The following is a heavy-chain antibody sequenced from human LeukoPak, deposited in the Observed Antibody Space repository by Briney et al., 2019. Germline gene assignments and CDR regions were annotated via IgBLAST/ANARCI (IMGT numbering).Heavy chain of an antibody. J-gene: IGHJ5*02. CDR1: GYTFTSFD. CDR2: VNCDNENT. D-gene: IGHD1-20*01. Sequence: ASVKVSCKTSGYTFTSFDINWVRHTTGHGPEWMGWVNCDNENTRYARKSQGRVAITRDTSTRTVYLELNNLSSDDTAMYYCTRGPFLNGNAYNWFDPWGQGTLVTVSS. V-gene: IGHV1-8*03. CDR3: TRGPFLNGNAYNWFDP.